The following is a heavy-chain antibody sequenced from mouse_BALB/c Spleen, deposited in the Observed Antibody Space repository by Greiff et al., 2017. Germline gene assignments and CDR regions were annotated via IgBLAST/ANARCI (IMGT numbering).Heavy chain of an antibody. Sequence: LVKTGASVKISCKASGYPFTGYYMHWVQQSHGKSLEWIGYISCYTGATSYNQKFKGKAKFTVETSSSIAFMQFNSLASEESAVYYCARGDNGGSEYAMDYWGEGTSV. J-gene: IGHJ4*01. D-gene: IGHD1-2*01. CDR3: ARGDNGGSEYAMDY. CDR2: ISCYTGAT. CDR1: GYPFTGYY. V-gene: IGHV1S34*01.